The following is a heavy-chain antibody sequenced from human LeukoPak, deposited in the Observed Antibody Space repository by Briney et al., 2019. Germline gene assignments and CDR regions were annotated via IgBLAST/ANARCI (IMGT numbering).Heavy chain of an antibody. Sequence: GGSLRLSCAASGFTFNSYWMNWVRQAPGKGLEWVATIKQDGSEKYYVDSLKGRFTISRDSAKNSLYLQMNSLRAEDTAVYYCAKDGECSSTSCYTQDLLDYWGQGTLVTVSS. D-gene: IGHD2-2*02. J-gene: IGHJ4*02. CDR3: AKDGECSSTSCYTQDLLDY. V-gene: IGHV3-7*01. CDR2: IKQDGSEK. CDR1: GFTFNSYW.